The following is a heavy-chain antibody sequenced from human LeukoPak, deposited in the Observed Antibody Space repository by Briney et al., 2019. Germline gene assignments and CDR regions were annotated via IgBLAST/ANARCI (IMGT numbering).Heavy chain of an antibody. CDR1: GFTFSSYA. Sequence: GGSLRLSCAASGFTFSSYAMSWVRQAPGKGPEWVSAISGSGGSTYYADSVKGRFTISRDNSKNTLYLQMNSLRAEDTAVYYCAKGSHYYDSSGYYPPRFDYWGQGTLVTVSS. J-gene: IGHJ4*02. D-gene: IGHD3-22*01. CDR2: ISGSGGST. CDR3: AKGSHYYDSSGYYPPRFDY. V-gene: IGHV3-23*01.